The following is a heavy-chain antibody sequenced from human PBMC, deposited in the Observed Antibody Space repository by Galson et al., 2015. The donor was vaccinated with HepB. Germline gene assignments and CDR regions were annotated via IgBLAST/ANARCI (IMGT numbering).Heavy chain of an antibody. CDR1: GYTFTSYD. Sequence: SVKVSCKASGYTFTSYDINWVRQATGQGLEWMGWMNPNSGNTGYAQKFQGRVTMTRNTSISTAYMELSSLRSEDTAVYYCAIRNLIVVVPAAISDAFDIWGQGTMVTVSS. CDR3: AIRNLIVVVPAAISDAFDI. V-gene: IGHV1-8*01. CDR2: MNPNSGNT. J-gene: IGHJ3*02. D-gene: IGHD2-2*02.